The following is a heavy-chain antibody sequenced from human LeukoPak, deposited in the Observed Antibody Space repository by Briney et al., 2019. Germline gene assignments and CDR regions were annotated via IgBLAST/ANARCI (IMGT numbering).Heavy chain of an antibody. CDR1: GVTLSRYW. D-gene: IGHD3-22*01. CDR3: ASSGSGHYYFDF. J-gene: IGHJ4*02. V-gene: IGHV3-74*01. CDR2: ITNDGSDT. Sequence: GGSLRLSCAASGVTLSRYWMHWVRQVPGEGLVWVSRITNDGSDTRYADSVKGRFTISRDNAKNTLYLQMNSLRAEDTAVYFCASSGSGHYYFDFWGQGTLVTVSS.